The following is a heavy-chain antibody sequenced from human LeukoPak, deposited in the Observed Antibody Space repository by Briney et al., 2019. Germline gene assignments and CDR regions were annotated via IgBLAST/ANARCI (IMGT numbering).Heavy chain of an antibody. CDR2: ISWNSGSI. CDR1: GFTFDDYA. D-gene: IGHD6-19*01. CDR3: AKNTVAVIDY. V-gene: IGHV3-9*01. J-gene: IGHJ4*02. Sequence: PGRSLRLSCVASGFTFDDYAMHWVRQAPGKGLEWVSGISWNSGSIGYADSVQGRFIISRDNAKNSLYLQMNGLRPEDTALYYCAKNTVAVIDYWGQGTLVTVSS.